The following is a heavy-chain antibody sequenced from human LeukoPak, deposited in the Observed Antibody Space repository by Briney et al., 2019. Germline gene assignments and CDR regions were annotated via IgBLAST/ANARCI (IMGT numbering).Heavy chain of an antibody. Sequence: PGGSLRLSCAASGFTFSSYSMNWVRQSPGKGLEWVSYISGSSNNIYYADSVKGRFTISRDNAKNSLYLQMNSLRDEDTAVYYCARAVTTVTRGGLVFDYWGQGTLVTVS. D-gene: IGHD4-17*01. J-gene: IGHJ4*02. V-gene: IGHV3-48*02. CDR1: GFTFSSYS. CDR3: ARAVTTVTRGGLVFDY. CDR2: ISGSSNNI.